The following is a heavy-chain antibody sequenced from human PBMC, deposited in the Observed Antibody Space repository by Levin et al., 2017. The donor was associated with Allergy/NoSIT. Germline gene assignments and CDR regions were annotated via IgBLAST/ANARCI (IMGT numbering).Heavy chain of an antibody. CDR2: IKQDGSEK. Sequence: GESLKISCAASGFALSSYWMNWVRQAPGKGLEWVATIKQDGSEKYYVDSVKGRFTISRDNAKNSLFLQMNSLRAEDTAVEYRVRAISVSYAYWGQGTRDTVSS. D-gene: IGHD1-26*01. CDR3: VRAISVSYAY. J-gene: IGHJ4*02. CDR1: GFALSSYW. V-gene: IGHV3-7*01.